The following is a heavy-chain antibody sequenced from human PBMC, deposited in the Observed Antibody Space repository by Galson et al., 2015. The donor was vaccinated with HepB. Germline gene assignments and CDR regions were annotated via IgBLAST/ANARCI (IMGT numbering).Heavy chain of an antibody. D-gene: IGHD2-2*01. V-gene: IGHV3-30*02. Sequence: SLRLSCAASGFTFSSYGMHWVRQAPGKGLEWVAFIRYDGSNKYYADSVRGRFTISRDNSKNTLYLQMNSLRAEDTAVYYCAKVGGIVVVPAAILYYYYGMDVWGQGTTVTVSS. CDR1: GFTFSSYG. J-gene: IGHJ6*02. CDR2: IRYDGSNK. CDR3: AKVGGIVVVPAAILYYYYGMDV.